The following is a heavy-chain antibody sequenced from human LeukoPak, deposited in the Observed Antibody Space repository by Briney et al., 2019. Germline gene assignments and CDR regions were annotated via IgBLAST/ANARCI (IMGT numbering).Heavy chain of an antibody. D-gene: IGHD3-22*01. CDR1: GFTFSDYY. V-gene: IGHV3-11*06. J-gene: IGHJ4*02. CDR2: ISSSSSYT. CDR3: ARFRGYYYDSSGPDY. Sequence: PGGSLRLSCAASGFTFSDYYMSWIRQAPGKGLEWVSYISSSSSYTNYADSVKGRFTISRDNAKNSLYLQMNSLRAEDTAVYYCARFRGYYYDSSGPDYWGQGTLVTVSS.